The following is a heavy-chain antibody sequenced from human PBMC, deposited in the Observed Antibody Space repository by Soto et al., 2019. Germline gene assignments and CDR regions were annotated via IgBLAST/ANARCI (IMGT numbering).Heavy chain of an antibody. CDR2: INAGNGNT. D-gene: IGHD6-13*01. CDR3: ARDRVAAAGRTRNWFDP. J-gene: IGHJ5*02. CDR1: GYTFTSYA. Sequence: GASVKVSWKASGYTFTSYAMHWGRQAPGQSLEWMGWINAGNGNTKYSQKFQGRVTITRDTSASTAYMELSSLRSEDTAVYYCARDRVAAAGRTRNWFDPWGQGTLVTVSS. V-gene: IGHV1-3*01.